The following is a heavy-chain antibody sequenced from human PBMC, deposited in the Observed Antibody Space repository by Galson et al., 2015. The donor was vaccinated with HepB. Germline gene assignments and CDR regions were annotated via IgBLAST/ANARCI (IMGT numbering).Heavy chain of an antibody. V-gene: IGHV3-23*01. D-gene: IGHD3-22*01. CDR1: GFTFSNYA. Sequence: SLRLSCAASGFTFSNYAMTWVRQAPGKGLEWVSTFTASGAYTYYADSVKGRFTISRDNSKNTLYLQMNSLRAEDTAVYYCAKDRTSLMVVVPDAFDIWGQGTMVTVSS. CDR3: AKDRTSLMVVVPDAFDI. J-gene: IGHJ3*02. CDR2: FTASGAYT.